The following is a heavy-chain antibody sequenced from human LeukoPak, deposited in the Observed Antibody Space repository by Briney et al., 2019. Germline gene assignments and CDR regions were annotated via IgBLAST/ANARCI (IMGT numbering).Heavy chain of an antibody. CDR3: ARREVTWCFDY. Sequence: PGGSLRLSCAASGFTFSSYAIHWVRQAPGKGLEWVSGISSSGYDTIYADSVKGRFTISRDNSKNTLYLQMNSLRDDDTAVYYCARREVTWCFDYWGQGTLVTVSS. CDR1: GFTFSSYA. D-gene: IGHD2-21*02. J-gene: IGHJ4*02. V-gene: IGHV3-23*01. CDR2: ISSSGYDT.